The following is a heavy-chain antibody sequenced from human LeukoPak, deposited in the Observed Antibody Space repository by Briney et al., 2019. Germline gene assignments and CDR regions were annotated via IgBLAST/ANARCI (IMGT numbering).Heavy chain of an antibody. CDR3: ARQEGYCSSTSCEGEDY. D-gene: IGHD2-2*01. CDR1: GYSFTSYW. Sequence: GATVKVSCKASGYSFTSYWISWVRQMPGKGLEWMGRIDPSDSYTNYSPSFQGHVTISADKSISTAYLQWSSLKASDTAMYYCARQEGYCSSTSCEGEDYWGQGTLVTVSS. CDR2: IDPSDSYT. J-gene: IGHJ4*02. V-gene: IGHV5-10-1*01.